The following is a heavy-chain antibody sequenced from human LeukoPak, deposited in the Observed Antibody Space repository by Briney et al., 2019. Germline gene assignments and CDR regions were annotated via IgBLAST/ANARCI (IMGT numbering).Heavy chain of an antibody. CDR1: GFTVSSNY. CDR2: IYSGGST. Sequence: PGGSLRLSRAASGFTVSSNYMSWVRQAPGKGPEWVSVIYSGGSTYYADSVKGRFTISRDNSKNTLYLQMNSLRAEDPAVYYCARERRNTAMVTALDYWGQGTLVTVSS. J-gene: IGHJ4*02. CDR3: ARERRNTAMVTALDY. V-gene: IGHV3-53*01. D-gene: IGHD5-18*01.